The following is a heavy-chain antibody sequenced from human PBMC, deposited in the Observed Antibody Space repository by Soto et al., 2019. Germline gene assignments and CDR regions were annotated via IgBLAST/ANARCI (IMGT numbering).Heavy chain of an antibody. CDR3: AKEGSFVATTPDFDY. Sequence: QVQLVESGGGVVQPGRSLRLSCAASGFTFSSYGMHWVRQAPGKGLEWVAVISYDGSYKYYADSMKGRVTISRDNSKNTLYVQMNSLRAEDTAVYYCAKEGSFVATTPDFDYWGQGTLVTVSS. CDR1: GFTFSSYG. D-gene: IGHD5-12*01. CDR2: ISYDGSYK. J-gene: IGHJ4*02. V-gene: IGHV3-30*18.